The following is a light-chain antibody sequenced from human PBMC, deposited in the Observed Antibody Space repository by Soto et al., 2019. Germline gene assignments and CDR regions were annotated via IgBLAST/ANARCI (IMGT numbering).Light chain of an antibody. CDR3: QQFDDSVT. CDR1: QSVSRN. Sequence: EIVMTQSPATLSVSPGERATLSCRASQSVSRNLAWYQQKPGQAPSLLIYGASDRATGTPDRFSGSGSGTDFTLTISRLEPEDSAVYYCQQFDDSVTFGQGTRLEI. J-gene: IGKJ5*01. V-gene: IGKV3D-15*01. CDR2: GAS.